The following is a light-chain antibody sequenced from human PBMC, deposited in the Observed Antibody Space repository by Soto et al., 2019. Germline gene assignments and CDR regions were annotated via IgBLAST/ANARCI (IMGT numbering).Light chain of an antibody. CDR3: QQYNNYFWA. Sequence: EIVLTQSPGTLSLSPGERATLSCRASQSISDTLAWYQQKPGQAPRLLIYGASSRATGIPDRFSGSGSGTDFTLTISSLQPDDLATYYCQQYNNYFWAFGQGTKVDIK. V-gene: IGKV3D-15*01. CDR1: QSISDT. J-gene: IGKJ1*01. CDR2: GAS.